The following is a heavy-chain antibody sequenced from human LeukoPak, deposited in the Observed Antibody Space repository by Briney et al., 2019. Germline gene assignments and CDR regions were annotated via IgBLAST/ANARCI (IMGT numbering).Heavy chain of an antibody. J-gene: IGHJ4*02. D-gene: IGHD1-26*01. CDR3: AADSGSYDNGVY. V-gene: IGHV4-34*08. Sequence: GSLRLSCAASGFTFSDYYMSWIRQPPGKGLEWIGEINHSGSTNYDPSLKSRVTISVDTSKNQFSLKLSSVTAADTAVYYCAADSGSYDNGVYWGQGTLVTVSS. CDR2: INHSGST. CDR1: GFTFSDYY.